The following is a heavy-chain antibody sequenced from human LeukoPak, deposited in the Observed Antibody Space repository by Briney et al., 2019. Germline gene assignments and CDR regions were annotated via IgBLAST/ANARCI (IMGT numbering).Heavy chain of an antibody. CDR3: ARGNYVDWFDP. D-gene: IGHD1-7*01. J-gene: IGHJ5*02. CDR2: IYHTGST. CDR1: GGSFSNHY. V-gene: IGHV4-59*11. Sequence: SETLSLTCTVSGGSFSNHYWSWIRQPPGRGLEWIGYIYHTGSTNYNPSLKSRVTISVDTSKNQFSLKLSSVTAADTAVYYCARGNYVDWFDPWGQGTQVTVSS.